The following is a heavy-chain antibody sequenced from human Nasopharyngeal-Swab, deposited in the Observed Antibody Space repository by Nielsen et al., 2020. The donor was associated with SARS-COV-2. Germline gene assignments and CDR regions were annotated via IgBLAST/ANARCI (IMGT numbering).Heavy chain of an antibody. V-gene: IGHV4-34*01. CDR2: INHSGIT. J-gene: IGHJ4*02. CDR1: GGSCSDYS. Sequence: SETLSLTCAVSGGSCSDYSWSWIRQSPGKGLECIGEINHSGITNYNPSLKSRVTISVDTAKNHLSLKLTSVTAADTAVYFCSSGRVVYGGYDPRTPRHYLNYWGQGTQVTVSS. CDR3: SSGRVVYGGYDPRTPRHYLNY. D-gene: IGHD5-12*01.